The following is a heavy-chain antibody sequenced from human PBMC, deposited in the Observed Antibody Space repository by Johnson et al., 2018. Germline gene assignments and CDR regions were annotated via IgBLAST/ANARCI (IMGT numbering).Heavy chain of an antibody. CDR3: VRARDVGGTDFQH. CDR2: MNPNSGHT. CDR1: GYSFPTYD. J-gene: IGHJ1*01. V-gene: IGHV1-8*01. Sequence: QVQLVESWAEVKKPGASVKVSCKASGYSFPTYDINWVRQATGQGLEWMGWMNPNSGHTGSAQKFQGRATMTRDTPIRTADMELSSLRSEDTAVYYCVRARDVGGTDFQHWGQGTLVTVSS. D-gene: IGHD4-23*01.